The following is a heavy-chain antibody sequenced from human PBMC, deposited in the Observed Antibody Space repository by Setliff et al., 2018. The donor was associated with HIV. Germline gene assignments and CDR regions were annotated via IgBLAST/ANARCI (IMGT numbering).Heavy chain of an antibody. J-gene: IGHJ6*02. Sequence: SQTLSLTCTVSGGSISSGSYFWTWIRQPAGKGLEWIGRIYTSGSTNYNPSLNSRVTISVDTSKNQFSRKLNSLTAADTAVYYCARDPQRGAAKSRQHYYYGFDVWGQGTTVTVSS. V-gene: IGHV4-61*02. CDR1: GGSISSGSYF. CDR3: ARDPQRGAAKSRQHYYYGFDV. D-gene: IGHD1-26*01. CDR2: IYTSGST.